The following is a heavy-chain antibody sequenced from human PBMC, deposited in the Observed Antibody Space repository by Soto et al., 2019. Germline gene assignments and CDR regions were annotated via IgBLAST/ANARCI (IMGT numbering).Heavy chain of an antibody. CDR1: GGSVNTGYW. J-gene: IGHJ6*02. V-gene: IGHV4-4*02. Sequence: SETLSLTCAVSGGSVNTGYWWSWVRQPPGKGLEWIGEVHHSGTTNYIQSLTSRLTMSVDKSGNQVSLELTSVAAADTAVYYCATCQLGEYYYAMDIWGQGTTVTVSS. CDR3: ATCQLGEYYYAMDI. CDR2: VHHSGTT. D-gene: IGHD7-27*01.